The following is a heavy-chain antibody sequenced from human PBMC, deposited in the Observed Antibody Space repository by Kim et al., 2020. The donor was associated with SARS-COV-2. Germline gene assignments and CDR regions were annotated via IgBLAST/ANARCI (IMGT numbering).Heavy chain of an antibody. Sequence: GGSLRLSCAASGFSINSNYMNWVRRVPGKGLEWVSVIYIGGKVHYADSVRGRFTISGDLSKNTMYLEMTSLRAEDTAVYYCARNKLFYYSGLDVWGQGTTVTVSS. CDR2: IYIGGKV. V-gene: IGHV3-53*01. CDR3: ARNKLFYYSGLDV. CDR1: GFSINSNY. D-gene: IGHD6-25*01. J-gene: IGHJ6*02.